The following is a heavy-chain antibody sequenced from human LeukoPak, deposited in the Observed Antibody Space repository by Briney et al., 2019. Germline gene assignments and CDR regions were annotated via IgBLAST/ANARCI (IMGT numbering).Heavy chain of an antibody. D-gene: IGHD4-17*01. CDR3: ATTVTTYFGYFDY. CDR1: GLTFSDYY. J-gene: IGHJ4*02. V-gene: IGHV3-11*01. CDR2: ISSSGSTI. Sequence: GGSLRFSGAASGLTFSDYYMSWIGKPPGKGLKWVSYISSSGSTIYYADSVKGRFTISRDNAKNSLYLQMNSLRAEDTAVYYCATTVTTYFGYFDYWGQGTLVTVSS.